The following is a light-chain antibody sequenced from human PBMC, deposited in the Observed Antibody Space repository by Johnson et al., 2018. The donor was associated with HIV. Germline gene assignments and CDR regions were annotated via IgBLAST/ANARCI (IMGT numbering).Light chain of an antibody. CDR3: GTWDSSLGAYV. Sequence: QSVLTQPPSVSAAPGQKVTISCSGSSSNIGNNYVSWYQQLPGTAPKLLIYESNHRPSGIPDRFSGSQSGTSATLGITGLPTGDEADYYCGTWDSSLGAYVFGTGTKVTVL. V-gene: IGLV1-51*02. CDR1: SSNIGNNY. CDR2: ESN. J-gene: IGLJ1*01.